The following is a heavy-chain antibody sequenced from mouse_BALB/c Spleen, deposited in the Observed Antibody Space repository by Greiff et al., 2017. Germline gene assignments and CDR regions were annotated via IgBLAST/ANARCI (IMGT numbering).Heavy chain of an antibody. CDR1: GFNIKDTY. D-gene: IGHD2-3*01. Sequence: VQLQQSGAELVKPGASVKLSCTASGFNIKDTYMHWVKQRPEQGLEWIGRIDPANGNTKYDPKFQGKATITADTSSNTAYLQLSSLTSEDTAVYYCATYDGYYNWYFDVWGAGTTVTVS. CDR3: ATYDGYYNWYFDV. V-gene: IGHV14-3*02. J-gene: IGHJ1*01. CDR2: IDPANGNT.